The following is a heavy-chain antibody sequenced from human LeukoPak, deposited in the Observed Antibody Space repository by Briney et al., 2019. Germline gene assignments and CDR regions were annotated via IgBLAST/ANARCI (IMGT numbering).Heavy chain of an antibody. CDR2: ISYYGSNK. CDR3: AKGGSTQSPEDY. D-gene: IGHD5/OR15-5a*01. Sequence: GGSLRLSCAASGFTFSSYGMHWVRQAPGKGLEWVAVISYYGSNKYYADSVKGRFTISRDNSKNTLYLQMNSLRAEDTAVYYCAKGGSTQSPEDYWGQGTLVTVSS. V-gene: IGHV3-30*18. J-gene: IGHJ4*02. CDR1: GFTFSSYG.